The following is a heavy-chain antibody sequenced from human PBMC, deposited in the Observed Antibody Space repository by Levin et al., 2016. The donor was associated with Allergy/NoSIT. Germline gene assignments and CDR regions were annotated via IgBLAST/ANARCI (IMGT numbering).Heavy chain of an antibody. V-gene: IGHV4-39*01. Sequence: SETLSLTCTVSGGSISSSSYYWGWIRQPPGKGLEWIGSIYYSGSTYYNPSLKSRVTISVDTSKNQFSLKLSSVTAADTAVYYCARRGYSSSWPFDYWGQGTLVTVSS. CDR3: ARRGYSSSWPFDY. D-gene: IGHD6-13*01. CDR1: GGSISSSSYY. J-gene: IGHJ4*02. CDR2: IYYSGST.